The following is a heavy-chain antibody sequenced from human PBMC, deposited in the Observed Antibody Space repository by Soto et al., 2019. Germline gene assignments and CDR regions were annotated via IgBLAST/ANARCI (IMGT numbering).Heavy chain of an antibody. CDR2: IYHSGST. D-gene: IGHD6-13*01. J-gene: IGHJ4*02. CDR1: GGSISSGGYS. V-gene: IGHV4-30-2*01. CDR3: AREGAAAGVGYFGY. Sequence: SETLSLTCAVSGGSISSGGYSWSWIRQPPGKGLEWIGYIYHSGSTYYNPSLKSRVTISVDRSKNQFSLKLSSVTAADTAVYYCAREGAAAGVGYFGYWGQGTLVTVSS.